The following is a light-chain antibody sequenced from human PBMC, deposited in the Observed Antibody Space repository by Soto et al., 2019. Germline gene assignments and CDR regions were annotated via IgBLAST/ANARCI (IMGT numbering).Light chain of an antibody. V-gene: IGKV3-20*01. CDR2: GAS. CDR3: QQHGRSLGIT. CDR1: QSVTSSH. Sequence: EIVLTQSPGTLSLSPGERASLSCRASQSVTSSHLTWYQQKPGQAPRLLIYGASTRATGIPDRFSGSGSGTDFTLTISRLEPEDFAVYYCQQHGRSLGITFGQGTRLEIK. J-gene: IGKJ5*01.